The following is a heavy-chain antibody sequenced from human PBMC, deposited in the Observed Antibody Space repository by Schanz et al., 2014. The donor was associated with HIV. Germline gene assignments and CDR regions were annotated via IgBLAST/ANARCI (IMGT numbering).Heavy chain of an antibody. J-gene: IGHJ4*02. Sequence: QVQLVESGGGVVQPGRSLRLSCAASGFTFNYYGMHWVRQAPGKGLEWVAVIWYDGSNKYYADSVKGRFTISRDNSKNTLYLQMNSLRAEDTAVYYCARGDGGYWYYFDYWGQGTLVTVSS. CDR2: IWYDGSNK. V-gene: IGHV3-33*01. CDR3: ARGDGGYWYYFDY. CDR1: GFTFNYYG. D-gene: IGHD5-12*01.